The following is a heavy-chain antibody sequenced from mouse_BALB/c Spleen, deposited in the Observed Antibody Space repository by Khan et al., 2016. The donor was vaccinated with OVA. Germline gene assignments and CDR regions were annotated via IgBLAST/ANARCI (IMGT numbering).Heavy chain of an antibody. D-gene: IGHD2-14*01. CDR2: MNRNGGTS. CDR1: GFTFSGYG. Sequence: EVELVESGGGLVQPGGSLKLSCAASGFTFSGYGMSWVRQTPEKRLELVATMNRNGGTSYYPDSVKDRFTISRDNAKNTLHLQLSSLKSEDKAMYYLARVYYRYYEGSWYFDVWCPQTTVTVSS. V-gene: IGHV5-6-3*01. J-gene: IGHJ1*01. CDR3: ARVYYRYYEGSWYFDV.